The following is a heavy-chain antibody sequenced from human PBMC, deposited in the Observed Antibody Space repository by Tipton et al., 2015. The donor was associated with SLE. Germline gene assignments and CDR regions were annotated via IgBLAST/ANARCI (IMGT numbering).Heavy chain of an antibody. CDR2: IYYRGST. Sequence: LRLSCTVSGGSISSGGYYWSWIRQHPGKGLEWIGYIYYRGSTYYNPSLKSRVTISVDTSKNQFFLRLRSVTAADTAVYYCARGDPQGLEPFDSWGQGTLVTVSS. V-gene: IGHV4-31*03. J-gene: IGHJ4*02. D-gene: IGHD1-1*01. CDR1: GGSISSGGYY. CDR3: ARGDPQGLEPFDS.